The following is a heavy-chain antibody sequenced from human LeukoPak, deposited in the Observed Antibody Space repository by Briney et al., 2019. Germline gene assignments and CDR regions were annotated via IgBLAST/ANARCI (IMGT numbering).Heavy chain of an antibody. CDR3: TYGSGSYEGDNY. V-gene: IGHV4-34*01. CDR2: INHSGST. J-gene: IGHJ4*02. D-gene: IGHD3-10*01. CDR1: GGSFSGYY. Sequence: PSETLSLTCAVYGGSFSGYYWSWIRQPPGKGLEWIGEINHSGSTNYNPSLKSRVTISVDTSKNQFSLKLSSVTAADTAVYYCTYGSGSYEGDNYWGQGTLVTVSS.